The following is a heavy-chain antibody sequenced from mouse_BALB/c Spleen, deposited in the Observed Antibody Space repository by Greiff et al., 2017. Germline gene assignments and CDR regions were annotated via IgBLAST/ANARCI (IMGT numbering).Heavy chain of an antibody. J-gene: IGHJ4*01. CDR3: ARGGRSRAMDY. D-gene: IGHD1-1*01. CDR2: ISTYYGDA. CDR1: GYTFTDYA. V-gene: IGHV1S137*01. Sequence: QVHVKQSGAELVRPGVSVKISCKGSGYTFTDYAMHWVKQSHAKSLEWIGVISTYYGDASYNQKFKGKATMTVDKSSNTAYMELARLTSEDSAIYYCARGGRSRAMDYWGQGTSVTVSS.